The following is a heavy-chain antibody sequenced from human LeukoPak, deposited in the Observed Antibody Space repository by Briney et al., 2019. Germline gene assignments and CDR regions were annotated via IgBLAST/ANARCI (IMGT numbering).Heavy chain of an antibody. CDR2: ISSSSSTI. CDR1: GFTFSSYS. CDR3: AKDTSEEGFDY. D-gene: IGHD1-26*01. Sequence: GGSLRLSCAASGFTFSSYSMNWVRQAPGKGLEWVSYISSSSSTIYYADSVKGRFTISRDNAKNSLYLQMNSLRAEDTAVYYCAKDTSEEGFDYWGQGTLVTVSS. J-gene: IGHJ4*02. V-gene: IGHV3-48*01.